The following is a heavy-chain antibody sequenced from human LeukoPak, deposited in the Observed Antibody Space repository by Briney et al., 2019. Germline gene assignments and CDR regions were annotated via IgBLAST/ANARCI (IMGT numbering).Heavy chain of an antibody. CDR2: IRPNSGGT. D-gene: IGHD4-11*01. V-gene: IGHV1-2*02. CDR3: ARHNYDFDFDY. Sequence: ASVKVSCRASGYTFTELYIHWVRQAPGQGLEWMGFIRPNSGGTSYAQKFQGRVTMTRDTSINTAYLELSGLTSDDTAVYFCARHNYDFDFDYWGQGTLVTVSS. J-gene: IGHJ4*01. CDR1: GYTFTELY.